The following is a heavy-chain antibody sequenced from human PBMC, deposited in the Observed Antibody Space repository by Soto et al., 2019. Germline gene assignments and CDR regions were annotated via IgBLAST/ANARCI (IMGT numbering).Heavy chain of an antibody. CDR2: ISVSGATT. CDR3: AKRGYCSGDTCYCYFDY. V-gene: IGHV3-23*01. Sequence: PGGSLRLSCVASGFTFSSYGMSWVRQAPGKGLEWVSAISVSGATTYYADSVRGRFTISRDSSNNTLSLQMSGLRAEDTAVYYCAKRGYCSGDTCYCYFDYR. D-gene: IGHD2-15*01. CDR1: GFTFSSYG. J-gene: IGHJ4*03.